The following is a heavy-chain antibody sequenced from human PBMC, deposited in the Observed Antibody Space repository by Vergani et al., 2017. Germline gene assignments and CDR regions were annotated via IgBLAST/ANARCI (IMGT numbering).Heavy chain of an antibody. D-gene: IGHD6-13*01. V-gene: IGHV4-39*07. CDR2: IYYSGST. Sequence: QLQLQESGPGLVKPSETLSLTCTVSGGSISSSSYYWGWIRQPPGKGLEWIGSIYYSGSTYYNPSLKSRVTISVDTSKNQFSLKLSSVTPEDTAVYYCARDLTDRMYSSSSEFDPWGQGTLVTVSS. CDR3: ARDLTDRMYSSSSEFDP. J-gene: IGHJ5*02. CDR1: GGSISSSSYY.